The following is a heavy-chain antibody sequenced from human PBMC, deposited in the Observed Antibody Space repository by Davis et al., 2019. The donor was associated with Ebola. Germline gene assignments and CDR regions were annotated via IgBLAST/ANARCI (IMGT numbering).Heavy chain of an antibody. J-gene: IGHJ4*02. CDR2: IRSKAYGGTT. Sequence: PGGSLRLSCTASGFTFGDYAMSWFRQAPGKGLEWVGFIRSKAYGGTTEYAASVKGRFTISRDDSKSIAYLQMNSLKTEDTAVYYCTRADQEYYYDSSGYYLGSLFDYWGQGTLVTVSS. V-gene: IGHV3-49*03. CDR3: TRADQEYYYDSSGYYLGSLFDY. CDR1: GFTFGDYA. D-gene: IGHD3-22*01.